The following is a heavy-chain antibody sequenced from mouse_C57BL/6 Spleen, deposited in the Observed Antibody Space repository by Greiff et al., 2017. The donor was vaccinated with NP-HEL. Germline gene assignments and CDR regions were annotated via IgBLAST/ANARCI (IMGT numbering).Heavy chain of an antibody. J-gene: IGHJ4*01. CDR1: GYTFTTYP. V-gene: IGHV1-47*01. CDR3: ARGYYGSSSYYAMDY. CDR2: FHPYNDDT. D-gene: IGHD1-1*01. Sequence: VQLQQSGAELVKPGASVKMSCKASGYTFTTYPIEWMKQNHGKSLEWIGNFHPYNDDTKYNEKFKGKATLTVEKSSSTVYLELSRVTSDYSAVYYCARGYYGSSSYYAMDYWGQGTSVTVSS.